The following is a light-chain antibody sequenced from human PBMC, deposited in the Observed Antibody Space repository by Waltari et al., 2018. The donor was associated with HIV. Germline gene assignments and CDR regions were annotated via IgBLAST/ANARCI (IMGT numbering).Light chain of an antibody. CDR3: GTKDDNVILGL. Sequence: QPVLTQPPSVSASPGQNVTISCSGSGSNIGTHSVSWYQQSPRKAPTLLIYQNKRRASEGPGRVSGSKSGPTATLDISGLQTGDEADYYCGTKDDNVILGLFGTGTWVTVL. CDR1: GSNIGTHS. CDR2: QNK. V-gene: IGLV1-51*02. J-gene: IGLJ1*01.